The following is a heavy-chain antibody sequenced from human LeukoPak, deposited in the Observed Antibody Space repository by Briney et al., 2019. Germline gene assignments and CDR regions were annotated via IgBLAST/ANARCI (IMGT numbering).Heavy chain of an antibody. CDR1: GFIFRHYA. V-gene: IGHV3-23*01. J-gene: IGHJ4*02. D-gene: IGHD3-22*01. CDR3: AKDTPDSSAYYLEN. Sequence: GGSLRLSCSASGFIFRHYAVNWVRQSPGKGLEWVSGISGSGDSTYYADSVKGRFTISRDNSKNTLYLQMNSLRAEDTAVYYCAKDTPDSSAYYLENWGQGTLVTVSS. CDR2: ISGSGDST.